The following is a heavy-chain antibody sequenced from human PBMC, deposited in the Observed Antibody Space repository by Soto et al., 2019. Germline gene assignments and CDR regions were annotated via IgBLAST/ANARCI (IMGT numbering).Heavy chain of an antibody. D-gene: IGHD3-10*01. CDR3: TKDLSGSYYNGREKLY. CDR1: GFTFSNAW. J-gene: IGHJ4*02. CDR2: IKSKTDGGTT. Sequence: GGSLRLSCAASGFTFSNAWMNWVRQAPGKGLEWVGRIKSKTDGGTTDYAAPVKGRFTISRDDSKNTLYLQMNSLKTEDTAVYYCTKDLSGSYYNGREKLYWGQGTLVTVSS. V-gene: IGHV3-15*07.